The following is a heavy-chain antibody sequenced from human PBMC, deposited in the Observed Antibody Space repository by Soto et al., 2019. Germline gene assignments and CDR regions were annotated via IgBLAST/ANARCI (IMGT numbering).Heavy chain of an antibody. D-gene: IGHD3-9*01. Sequence: ASVKVSCKDSGYTFTSYAMHWVRQAPGQRLEWMGWINAGNGNTKYSQKFQGRVTITRDTSASTAYMELSSLRSEDTAVYYCAREDILRYFDWSYGMDVWGQGTTVTVSS. CDR2: INAGNGNT. CDR3: AREDILRYFDWSYGMDV. CDR1: GYTFTSYA. J-gene: IGHJ6*02. V-gene: IGHV1-3*01.